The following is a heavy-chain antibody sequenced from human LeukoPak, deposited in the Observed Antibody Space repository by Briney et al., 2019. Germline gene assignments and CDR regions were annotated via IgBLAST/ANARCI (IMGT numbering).Heavy chain of an antibody. Sequence: GGSLRLSCEASGFTFSSYWMNWVRQAPGKGLEWVAYIKQDGSEKYYVDSVKGRFTISRDNAKNTLYLQMNSLRAEDTAVYFCAKDVGGEFDYWGQGTLVTVSS. CDR1: GFTFSSYW. V-gene: IGHV3-7*01. CDR2: IKQDGSEK. CDR3: AKDVGGEFDY. J-gene: IGHJ4*02. D-gene: IGHD2-21*01.